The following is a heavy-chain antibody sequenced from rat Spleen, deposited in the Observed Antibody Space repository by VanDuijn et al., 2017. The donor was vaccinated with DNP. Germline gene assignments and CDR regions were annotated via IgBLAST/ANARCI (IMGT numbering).Heavy chain of an antibody. Sequence: EVQLVESGGGLVQPGRSLKLSCAASGFTFSDYYMAWVRQAPTTGLEWVAYSNYDGGGTYYGDSVKGRFTISRDNAKSTLYLQLNSLRSEDMATYYCARPMDYYSGGFAYWGQGTLVTVSS. CDR2: SNYDGGGT. J-gene: IGHJ3*01. D-gene: IGHD1-1*01. V-gene: IGHV5-22*01. CDR3: ARPMDYYSGGFAY. CDR1: GFTFSDYY.